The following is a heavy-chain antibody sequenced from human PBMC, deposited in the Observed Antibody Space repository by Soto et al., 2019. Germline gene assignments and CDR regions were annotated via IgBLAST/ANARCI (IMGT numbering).Heavy chain of an antibody. V-gene: IGHV4-4*02. CDR1: GDSVNTDDW. J-gene: IGHJ4*02. CDR3: ARDHQRSNTWSFDF. D-gene: IGHD4-4*01. CDR2: IYHGGNI. Sequence: PSETLSLTCVVSGDSVNTDDWWNWVRQPPGKGLEWIGEIYHGGNIYYNPALKGRVTISLDKSKNEVSLELTSVAATDTAIYYCARDHQRSNTWSFDFGGQGTLVTVPS.